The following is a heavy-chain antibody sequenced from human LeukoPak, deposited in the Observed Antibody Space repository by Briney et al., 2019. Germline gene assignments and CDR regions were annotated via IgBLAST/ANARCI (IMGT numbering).Heavy chain of an antibody. Sequence: PGGSLRLSCAASGFTFSSYAMSWVRQAPGRGLKWVSTISSSGGSTYYADSVKGRFTISRDNSKNTLYLQMNSLRAEDTAVDYCAKVRQVGYYGSGSYSHYFDYWGQGTLVTVSS. D-gene: IGHD3-10*01. J-gene: IGHJ4*02. V-gene: IGHV3-23*01. CDR1: GFTFSSYA. CDR3: AKVRQVGYYGSGSYSHYFDY. CDR2: ISSSGGST.